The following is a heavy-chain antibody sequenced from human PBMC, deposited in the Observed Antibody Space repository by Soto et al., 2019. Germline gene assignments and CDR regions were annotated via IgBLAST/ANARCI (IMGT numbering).Heavy chain of an antibody. CDR3: ATPGGFGMDV. CDR1: GYNFATHW. CDR2: IFPGDAET. Sequence: GESLKIPCQGSGYNFATHWIGWVRHKAGKSLGWMGIIFPGDAETRSSPSFQGHITISADKSTSTAYLRWSSLKASDTGMYYCATPGGFGMDVWGQGTTVTVSS. V-gene: IGHV5-51*01. J-gene: IGHJ6*02. D-gene: IGHD5-12*01.